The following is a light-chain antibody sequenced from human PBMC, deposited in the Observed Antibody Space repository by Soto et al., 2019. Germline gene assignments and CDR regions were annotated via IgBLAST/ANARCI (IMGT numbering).Light chain of an antibody. CDR2: GAF. V-gene: IGKV3-11*01. Sequence: PGERATLSCRASPSVANFVAWYQQKPGQAPRLLIYGAFNRATGIPARFSGSGSGTDFTLTISSLEPEDSAVYYCQQRNVWPPVTFGQGSRLEI. CDR1: PSVANF. CDR3: QQRNVWPPVT. J-gene: IGKJ5*01.